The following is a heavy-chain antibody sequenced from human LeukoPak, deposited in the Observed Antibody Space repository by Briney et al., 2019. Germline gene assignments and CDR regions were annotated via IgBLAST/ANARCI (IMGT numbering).Heavy chain of an antibody. D-gene: IGHD3-22*01. J-gene: IGHJ4*02. V-gene: IGHV3-7*01. CDR2: IKQDESEK. CDR3: ARVPMTVLKAPDY. CDR1: GITFSSYW. Sequence: PGGSLRLSCAASGITFSSYWMTWVRQAPGKGLEWVANIKQDESEKYYVDSVKGRFTISRDNAKNSLYLQMNSLRVEDTAVYYCARVPMTVLKAPDYWGQGTLVTVSS.